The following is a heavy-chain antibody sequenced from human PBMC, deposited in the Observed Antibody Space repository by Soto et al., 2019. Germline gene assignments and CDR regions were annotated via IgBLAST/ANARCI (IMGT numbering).Heavy chain of an antibody. Sequence: QVQMVESGGGLVKPGGSPRLSCAASGFTFSDRNMNWIRQAPGKGLEWVSYIHTSGTTIYYADSVKGRFTISRDNAKNSLYLQMTSLRAEDTAVYYCARGHYGLDLWGQGGTVTVSS. CDR3: ARGHYGLDL. CDR2: IHTSGTTI. J-gene: IGHJ6*02. V-gene: IGHV3-11*01. CDR1: GFTFSDRN.